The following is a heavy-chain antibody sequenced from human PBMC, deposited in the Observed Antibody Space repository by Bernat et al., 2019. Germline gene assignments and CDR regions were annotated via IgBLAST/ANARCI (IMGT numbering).Heavy chain of an antibody. V-gene: IGHV3-23*01. CDR1: GFTFSSYA. CDR2: ISGSGGSP. CDR3: AKNSYYDYVWGSYRPHDAFDI. Sequence: EVQLLESGGGLVQPGGSLRLSCAASGFTFSSYAMSWVRQAPGTGLEWVSAISGSGGSPYYADSVKGRFTISRDNSKNMLYLQMNSLRAEDTAVYYCAKNSYYDYVWGSYRPHDAFDIWGQGTMVTVSS. D-gene: IGHD3-16*02. J-gene: IGHJ3*02.